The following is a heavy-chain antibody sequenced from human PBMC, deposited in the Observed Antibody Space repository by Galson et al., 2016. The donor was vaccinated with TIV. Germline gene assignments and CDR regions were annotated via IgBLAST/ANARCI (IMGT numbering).Heavy chain of an antibody. V-gene: IGHV3-30*04. D-gene: IGHD5-12*01. CDR1: GFTFNSYA. CDR2: ISYDERYT. Sequence: SLRLSCAASGFTFNSYAITWVRQAPGKGLEWVAGISYDERYTKDAASVKGRFTISRDKSKNTVYMQMNSLSAEDTGFYYCARGRSGYAFDYWGQGTLVTVSS. J-gene: IGHJ4*02. CDR3: ARGRSGYAFDY.